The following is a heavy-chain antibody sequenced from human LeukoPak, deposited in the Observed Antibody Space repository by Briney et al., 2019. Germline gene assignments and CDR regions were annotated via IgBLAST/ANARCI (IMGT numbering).Heavy chain of an antibody. CDR3: VLFRMDIVVVPAARPTSDY. V-gene: IGHV4-34*01. CDR1: GGSFSGYY. Sequence: SETLSLTCAVYGGSFSGYYWSWIRQPPGKGLEWIGEINHSGSTNYNPSLKSRVTISVDTSKNQFSLKLSSVTAADTAVYYCVLFRMDIVVVPAARPTSDYWGQGTLVTVSS. CDR2: INHSGST. D-gene: IGHD2-2*03. J-gene: IGHJ4*02.